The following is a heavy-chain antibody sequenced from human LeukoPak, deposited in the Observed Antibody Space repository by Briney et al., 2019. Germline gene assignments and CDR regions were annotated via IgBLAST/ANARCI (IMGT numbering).Heavy chain of an antibody. CDR3: ARGAPFDI. CDR2: IFPGDSDT. Sequence: GESLRISCQASGYTLTDYGIGWVRQMPGKGLEWMGIIFPGDSDTRYSPSFQGQVTISADKPVSTAYLPWSSLKASDTAMYYCARGAPFDIWGQGTMITVSS. V-gene: IGHV5-51*04. J-gene: IGHJ3*02. CDR1: GYTLTDYG.